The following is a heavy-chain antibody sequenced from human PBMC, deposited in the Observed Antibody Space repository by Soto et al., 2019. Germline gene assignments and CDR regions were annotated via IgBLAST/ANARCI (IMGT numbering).Heavy chain of an antibody. CDR2: IYYSGST. V-gene: IGHV4-61*01. CDR1: GSSISSGNYY. CDR3: ARATDYYDFYYYYGMDV. D-gene: IGHD3-3*01. J-gene: IGHJ6*02. Sequence: PSETLSLTCTVSGSSISSGNYYCSWIRHPPGKGLEWIGYIYYSGSTNYNPSLKSRVTISVDTSKNQFSLKLSSVTAADTAVYYCARATDYYDFYYYYGMDVWGQGTTVTVSS.